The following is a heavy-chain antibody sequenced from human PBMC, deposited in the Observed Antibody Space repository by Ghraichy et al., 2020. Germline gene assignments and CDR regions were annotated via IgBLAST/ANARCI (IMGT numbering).Heavy chain of an antibody. J-gene: IGHJ4*02. CDR3: ARDYDSGYSLD. CDR2: INWNGGST. D-gene: IGHD5-12*01. Sequence: GESLNISCAASGFTFDDYGMSWVRQAPGKGLEWVSGINWNGGSTGYADSVKGRFTISRDNAKNSLYLQMNSLRAEDTALYYCARDYDSGYSLDWGQGTLVTVSS. CDR1: GFTFDDYG. V-gene: IGHV3-20*04.